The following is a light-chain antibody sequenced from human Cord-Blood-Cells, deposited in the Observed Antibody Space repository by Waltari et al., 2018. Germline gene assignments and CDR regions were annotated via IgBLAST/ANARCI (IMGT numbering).Light chain of an antibody. CDR1: LSVLYSTNNKNY. J-gene: IGKJ3*01. CDR3: QQYYSTPFT. CDR2: WAS. Sequence: DIVMTQSPDSLAVPLVERATINCKSSLSVLYSTNNKNYLAWYQQKPGQPPKLLIYWASTRESGVPDRFSGSGSGTDFTLTISSLQAEDVAVYYCQQYYSTPFTFGPGTKVDIK. V-gene: IGKV4-1*01.